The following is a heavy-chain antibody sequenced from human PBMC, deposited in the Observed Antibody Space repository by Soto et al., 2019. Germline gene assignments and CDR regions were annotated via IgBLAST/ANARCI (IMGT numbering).Heavy chain of an antibody. Sequence: ASVKVSCKASGYTFTSYGISWVRQAPGQGLEWMGWISAYNGNTKYAQKLQGRVTINADTSNNQLSLQLNSVTPDDTAVYYCARLIGDSWLDSWGQGTLVTVSS. CDR2: ISAYNGNT. V-gene: IGHV1-18*01. J-gene: IGHJ5*01. D-gene: IGHD2-8*01. CDR3: ARLIGDSWLDS. CDR1: GYTFTSYG.